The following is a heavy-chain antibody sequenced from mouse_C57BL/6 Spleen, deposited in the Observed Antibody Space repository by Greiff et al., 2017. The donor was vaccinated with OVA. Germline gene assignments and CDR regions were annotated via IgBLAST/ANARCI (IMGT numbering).Heavy chain of an antibody. CDR2: INYDGSST. D-gene: IGHD2-3*01. CDR3: ARETYDGYSYAMDY. J-gene: IGHJ4*01. CDR1: GFTFSDYY. V-gene: IGHV5-16*01. Sequence: EVHLVESEGGLVQPGSSMKLSCTASGFTFSDYYMAWVRQVPEKGLEWVANINYDGSSTYYLDSLKSRFIISRDNAKNILYLQMSSLKSEDTATYYCARETYDGYSYAMDYWGQGTSVTVSS.